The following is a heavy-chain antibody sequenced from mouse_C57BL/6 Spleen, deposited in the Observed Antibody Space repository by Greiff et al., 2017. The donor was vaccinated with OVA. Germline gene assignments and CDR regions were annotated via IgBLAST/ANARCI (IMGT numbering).Heavy chain of an antibody. CDR2: INPGSGGT. J-gene: IGHJ3*01. V-gene: IGHV1-54*01. D-gene: IGHD2-3*01. CDR1: GYAFTNYL. CDR3: ARFDGYYGFAY. Sequence: QVQLQQSGAELVRPGTSVKVSCKASGYAFTNYLIEWVKQRPGQGLEWIGVINPGSGGTNYNEKVKGKATLTADKSSSTAYMQLSSLTSEDSAVYFCARFDGYYGFAYWGQGTLVTVSA.